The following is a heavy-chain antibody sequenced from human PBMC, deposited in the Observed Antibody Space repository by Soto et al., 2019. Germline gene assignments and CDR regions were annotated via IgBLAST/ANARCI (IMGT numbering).Heavy chain of an antibody. CDR3: ARTCSGGTCSFDY. J-gene: IGHJ4*02. Sequence: GGSLRLSCAASGFTVSSNYMSWVRQAPGKGLEWVSVIYSGGSTYYADSVKGRFTISRDNSENTLYLQMNSLRAEDTAVYYCARTCSGGTCSFDYWGQGTLVTV. CDR1: GFTVSSNY. V-gene: IGHV3-66*01. CDR2: IYSGGST. D-gene: IGHD2-15*01.